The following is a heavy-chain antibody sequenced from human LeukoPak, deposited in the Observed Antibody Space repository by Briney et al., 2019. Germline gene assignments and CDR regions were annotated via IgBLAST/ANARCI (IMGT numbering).Heavy chain of an antibody. CDR2: FDPEDGET. CDR1: GYTLTELS. CDR3: ATGMSLSRWYPYNWFDP. Sequence: ASVKVSCKVSGYTLTELSMHWVRQAPGKGLEWMGGFDPEDGETIYAQKFQGRVTMTEDTSTDTAYMELSSLRSEDTAVYYCATGMSLSRWYPYNWFDPWGQGALVTVSS. D-gene: IGHD4-23*01. V-gene: IGHV1-24*01. J-gene: IGHJ5*02.